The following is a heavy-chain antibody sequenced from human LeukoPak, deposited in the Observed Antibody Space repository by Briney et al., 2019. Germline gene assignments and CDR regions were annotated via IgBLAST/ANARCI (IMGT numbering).Heavy chain of an antibody. CDR2: MHPNSGNT. CDR1: GGTFSSYA. V-gene: IGHV1-18*01. D-gene: IGHD3-10*01. Sequence: ASVKVSCKASGGTFSSYAISWVRHAPGQGLEWMGWMHPNSGNTGYAQKLQGRVTMTTDTSTSTAYMELRSLRSDDTAVYYCARHGSGSHSTLDYWGQGTLVTVSS. J-gene: IGHJ4*02. CDR3: ARHGSGSHSTLDY.